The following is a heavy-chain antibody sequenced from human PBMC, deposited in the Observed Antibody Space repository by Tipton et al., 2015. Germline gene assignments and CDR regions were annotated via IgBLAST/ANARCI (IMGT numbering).Heavy chain of an antibody. D-gene: IGHD1-26*01. Sequence: SLRLSCAASGFTFSSFAMNWVRQAPGKGLEWVSTLSRGGGTTYYADTVKGRFTFSRDNSKNTLYLQMNSRRVEDTAVYYCAKEASGSYSPGGDHWGQGTLVTVSS. CDR3: AKEASGSYSPGGDH. CDR1: GFTFSSFA. V-gene: IGHV3-23*01. CDR2: LSRGGGTT. J-gene: IGHJ4*02.